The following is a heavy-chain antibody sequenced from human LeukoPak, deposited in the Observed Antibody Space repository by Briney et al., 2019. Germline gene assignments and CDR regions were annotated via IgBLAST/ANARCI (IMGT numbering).Heavy chain of an antibody. J-gene: IGHJ4*02. D-gene: IGHD4-23*01. Sequence: SETLSLTCTVSGASIRSYYWNWIRQAPGKGLEWVGFISYSGYTSYSPSLKSRVAISVDTSKSQFSLRLTSMTAGDTAIYYCARGRNDNGGMFFDSWAQGTLVTVSS. V-gene: IGHV4-59*01. CDR3: ARGRNDNGGMFFDS. CDR2: ISYSGYT. CDR1: GASIRSYY.